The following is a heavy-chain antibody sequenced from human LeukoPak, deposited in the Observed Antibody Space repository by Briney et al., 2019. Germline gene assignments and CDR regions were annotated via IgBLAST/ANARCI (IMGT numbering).Heavy chain of an antibody. Sequence: PGGSLRLSCAASGFTVSSNYMSCVRQAPGKGLEWVSVIYSGGSTYYADSVKGRFTISRDSSKNTVYLQMNSLRAEDTAVYYCASGLAGSSWGQGTLVTVSS. D-gene: IGHD3-16*01. CDR1: GFTVSSNY. V-gene: IGHV3-66*01. CDR2: IYSGGST. J-gene: IGHJ4*02. CDR3: ASGLAGSS.